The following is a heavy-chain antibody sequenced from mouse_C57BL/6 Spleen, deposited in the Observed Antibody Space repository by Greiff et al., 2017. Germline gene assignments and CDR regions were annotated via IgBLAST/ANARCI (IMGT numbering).Heavy chain of an antibody. CDR1: GYTFTSYW. Sequence: QVQLQQPGAELVKPGASVKMSCKASGYTFTSYWITWVKQRPGQGLEWIGDIYPGSGSTNYNEKFKSKATLTVDTSSSTAYMQLSSLTSEDSAVYYCARKYYGNYPRAMDYWGQGTSVTVSS. CDR2: IYPGSGST. V-gene: IGHV1-55*01. CDR3: ARKYYGNYPRAMDY. J-gene: IGHJ4*01. D-gene: IGHD2-1*01.